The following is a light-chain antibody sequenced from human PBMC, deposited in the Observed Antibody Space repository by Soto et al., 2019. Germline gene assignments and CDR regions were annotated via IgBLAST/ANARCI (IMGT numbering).Light chain of an antibody. Sequence: QSALTQPASLSGSPGQSITISCTGTSSDVGGYNYVSWYQQYPGKAPKLMIYDVSNRPSGVSNRFSGSKSGNTASLTISGLQAEDEADYYCSSYTRSSTLRVFGGGTKLTVL. CDR1: SSDVGGYNY. J-gene: IGLJ2*01. V-gene: IGLV2-14*01. CDR2: DVS. CDR3: SSYTRSSTLRV.